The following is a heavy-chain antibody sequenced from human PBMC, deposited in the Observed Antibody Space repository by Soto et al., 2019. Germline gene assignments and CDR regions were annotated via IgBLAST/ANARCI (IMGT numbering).Heavy chain of an antibody. J-gene: IGHJ6*02. V-gene: IGHV1-2*02. D-gene: IGHD2-2*01. Sequence: ASVKVSCKASGYTFTGYYMHWVRQAPGQGLEWMGWINPNSGGTNYAQKFQGRVTMTRDTSISTAYMELSRLRSDDTAMYYCARNFMGYCSSTSCYGGDGDYYYYGMDVWGQGTTVTVSS. CDR2: INPNSGGT. CDR3: ARNFMGYCSSTSCYGGDGDYYYYGMDV. CDR1: GYTFTGYY.